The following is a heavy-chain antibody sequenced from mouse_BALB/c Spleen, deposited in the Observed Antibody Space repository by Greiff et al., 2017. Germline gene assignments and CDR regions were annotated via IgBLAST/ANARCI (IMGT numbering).Heavy chain of an antibody. Sequence: QVQLQQSGAELVRPGTSVKVSCKASGYAFTNYLIEWVKQRPGQGLEWIGVINPGSGGTNYNEKFKGKATLTADKSSSTAYMQLSSLTSDDSAVYFCARWDTTVVEGFAYWGQGTLVTVSA. J-gene: IGHJ3*01. V-gene: IGHV1-54*01. CDR2: INPGSGGT. CDR1: GYAFTNYL. CDR3: ARWDTTVVEGFAY. D-gene: IGHD1-1*01.